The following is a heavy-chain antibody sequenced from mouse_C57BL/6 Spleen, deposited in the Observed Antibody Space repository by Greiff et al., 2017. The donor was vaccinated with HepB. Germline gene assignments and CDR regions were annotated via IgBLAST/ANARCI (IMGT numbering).Heavy chain of an antibody. J-gene: IGHJ4*01. V-gene: IGHV5-17*01. CDR2: ISSGSSTI. Sequence: EVKLVESGGGLVKPGRSLKLSCAASGFTFSDYGMHWVRQAPEKGLEWVAYISSGSSTIYYADTVKGRFTISRDNAKNTLFLQMTSLRSEDTAMYYCARNLLLPYYYAMDYWGQGTSVTVSS. CDR1: GFTFSDYG. D-gene: IGHD1-1*01. CDR3: ARNLLLPYYYAMDY.